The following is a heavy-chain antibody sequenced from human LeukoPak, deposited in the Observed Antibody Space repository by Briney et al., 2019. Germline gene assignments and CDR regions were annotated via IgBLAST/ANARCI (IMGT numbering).Heavy chain of an antibody. J-gene: IGHJ6*02. Sequence: SETLSLTCTVSGGSISSYYWSWIRQPPGKGLEWIGYIYYSGSTNYNPSLKSRVTISVDTSKNQFSLKLSSVTAADTAVYYCARDGGVYSNYYYYGMDVWGQGTTVTVSS. D-gene: IGHD2-8*02. CDR1: GGSISSYY. CDR3: ARDGGVYSNYYYYGMDV. V-gene: IGHV4-59*01. CDR2: IYYSGST.